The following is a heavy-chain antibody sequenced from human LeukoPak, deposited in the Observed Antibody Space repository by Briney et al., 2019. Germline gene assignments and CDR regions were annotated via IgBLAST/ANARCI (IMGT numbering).Heavy chain of an antibody. CDR3: AKDISGWSD. CDR2: ISGSGGST. V-gene: IGHV3-23*01. Sequence: PGGSLRLSCAASGFTFDDYAMHWVRQAPGKGLEWVSAISGSGGSTYYADSVKGRFTISRDNSKNTLYLQMNSLRAEDTAVYYCAKDISGWSDWGQGTLVTVSS. CDR1: GFTFDDYA. D-gene: IGHD6-19*01. J-gene: IGHJ4*02.